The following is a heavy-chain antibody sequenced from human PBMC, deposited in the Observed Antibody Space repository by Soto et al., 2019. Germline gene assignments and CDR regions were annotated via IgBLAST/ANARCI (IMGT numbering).Heavy chain of an antibody. J-gene: IGHJ4*02. Sequence: GGSLRLSCAASGFTFSSYGMHWVRQAPGKGLEWVAVISYDGSNKYYADSVKGRFTISRDNSKNTLYLQMNSLRAEDTAVYYCAKDLFTMILTYYYDSSGYWGPGYWGQGTLVTVSS. CDR1: GFTFSSYG. CDR2: ISYDGSNK. CDR3: AKDLFTMILTYYYDSSGYWGPGY. V-gene: IGHV3-30*18. D-gene: IGHD3-22*01.